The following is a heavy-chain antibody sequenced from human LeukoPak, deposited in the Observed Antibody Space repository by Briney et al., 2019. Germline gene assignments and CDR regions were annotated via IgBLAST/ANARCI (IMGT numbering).Heavy chain of an antibody. J-gene: IGHJ5*02. V-gene: IGHV4-34*01. Sequence: SETLSLTCAVYGGSFSGYYWSWIRQPPGKGLEWIGEINHSGSTNYNPSLKSRVTISVDTSKNQFSLKLSSVTAADTAVYYCARIPYYYDSSGYYYRWNGNWFDPWGQGTLVTVSP. CDR2: INHSGST. D-gene: IGHD3-22*01. CDR3: ARIPYYYDSSGYYYRWNGNWFDP. CDR1: GGSFSGYY.